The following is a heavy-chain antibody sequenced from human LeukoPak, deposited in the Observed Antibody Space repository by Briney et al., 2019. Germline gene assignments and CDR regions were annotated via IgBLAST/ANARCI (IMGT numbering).Heavy chain of an antibody. Sequence: PVGSLRLSCAASGFTFTDYYMSWIRQAPGQGLEWGSYISPSSSSTTYADSVMGRFTISRDNAKNSLYLQMNSLRAEDTAVYYCGGVGTIVAAGSPDYWGQGTLVTVSS. CDR2: ISPSSSST. V-gene: IGHV3-11*05. D-gene: IGHD6-13*01. J-gene: IGHJ4*02. CDR3: GGVGTIVAAGSPDY. CDR1: GFTFTDYY.